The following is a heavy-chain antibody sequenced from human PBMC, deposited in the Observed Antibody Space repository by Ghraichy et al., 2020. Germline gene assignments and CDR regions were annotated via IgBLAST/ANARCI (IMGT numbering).Heavy chain of an antibody. CDR1: GGSISSTSYY. J-gene: IGHJ4*01. CDR2: IYYSGST. D-gene: IGHD3-22*01. V-gene: IGHV4-39*07. Sequence: SETLSLTCTVSGGSISSTSYYWGWIRQPPGKGLEWIGSIYYSGSTYYNPSLKSRVTISVDTSKNQFSLKLSSVTAADTAVYYCARVFGSSGYYYFPFDYWGHGTLVTVSS. CDR3: ARVFGSSGYYYFPFDY.